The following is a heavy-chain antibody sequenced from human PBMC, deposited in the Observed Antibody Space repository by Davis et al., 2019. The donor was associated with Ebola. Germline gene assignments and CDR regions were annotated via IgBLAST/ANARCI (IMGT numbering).Heavy chain of an antibody. CDR1: GFTFSTYT. Sequence: GESLKISCAASGFTFSTYTMTWVRQAPGKGLEWVSSISISSAFIYYADSVKGRFTVSRDNAKNTVYLQMNSLRAEDTGVYYCARDDWGGQDSWGQGTLVTVSS. D-gene: IGHD2-21*01. J-gene: IGHJ4*02. V-gene: IGHV3-21*01. CDR2: ISISSAFI. CDR3: ARDDWGGQDS.